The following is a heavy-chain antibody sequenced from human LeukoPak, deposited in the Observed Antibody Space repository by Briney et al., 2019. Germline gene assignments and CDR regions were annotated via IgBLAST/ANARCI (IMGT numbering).Heavy chain of an antibody. D-gene: IGHD3/OR15-3a*01. J-gene: IGHJ4*02. Sequence: TGGSLRLSCAASGFTFSSYWMSWVRQAPGKGLEWVAVISYDGSNKYYADSVKGRFTISRDNSKNTLYLQMNSLRAEDTAVYYCARTRTDFVGYYFDYWGQGTLVTVSS. CDR1: GFTFSSYW. CDR3: ARTRTDFVGYYFDY. CDR2: ISYDGSNK. V-gene: IGHV3-30*03.